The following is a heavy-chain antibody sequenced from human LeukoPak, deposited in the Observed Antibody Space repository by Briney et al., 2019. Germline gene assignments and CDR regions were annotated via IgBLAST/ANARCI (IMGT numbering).Heavy chain of an antibody. V-gene: IGHV3-23*01. CDR2: FSGSGGST. D-gene: IGHD5-24*01. CDR3: AKSGYNRFDY. J-gene: IGHJ4*02. CDR1: GFSFSSYA. Sequence: GGSLRLSCAASGFSFSSYAMSWVRQAPGKGLEWVSSFSGSGGSTYYADSVKGRFTNSRDNSKNTLYLQMISLRAEDTAVYYCAKSGYNRFDYWGQGTLVTVSS.